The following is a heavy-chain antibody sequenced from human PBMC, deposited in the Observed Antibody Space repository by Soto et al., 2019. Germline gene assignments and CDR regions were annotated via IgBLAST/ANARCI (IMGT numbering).Heavy chain of an antibody. V-gene: IGHV1-69*13. Sequence: ASVKVSCKASGGTVRTYAINWVRQAPGQGLEWMGGIIPMFGTPNYAQKFHGRVTITADESTSTANMEMSSLRSEDTAMYYCARSSMSDAFDIWGQGTMVTVSS. CDR2: IIPMFGTP. CDR1: GGTVRTYA. CDR3: ARSSMSDAFDI. D-gene: IGHD6-6*01. J-gene: IGHJ3*02.